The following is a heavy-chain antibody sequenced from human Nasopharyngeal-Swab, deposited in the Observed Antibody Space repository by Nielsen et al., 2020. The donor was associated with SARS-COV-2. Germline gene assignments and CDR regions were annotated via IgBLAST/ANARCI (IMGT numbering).Heavy chain of an antibody. J-gene: IGHJ4*02. Sequence: VRQAPGKGLEWIGEIYHSGGTNYNPSLKSRVTISVDKSKNQFSLKLSSVTAADTAVYYCARGSSDYVPYFDYWGQGTLVTVSS. D-gene: IGHD4-17*01. CDR3: ARGSSDYVPYFDY. CDR2: IYHSGGT. V-gene: IGHV4-4*02.